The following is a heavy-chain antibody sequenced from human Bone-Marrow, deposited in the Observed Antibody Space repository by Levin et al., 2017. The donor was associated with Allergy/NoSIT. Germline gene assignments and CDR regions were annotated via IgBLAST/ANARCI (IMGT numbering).Heavy chain of an antibody. CDR1: GFTFSSYA. CDR3: AKGRTDYDILTGIGAFDI. V-gene: IGHV3-23*01. D-gene: IGHD3-9*01. Sequence: LSLTCAASGFTFSSYAMSWVRQAPGKGLEWVSAISGSGGSTYYADSVKGRFTISRDNSKNTLYLQMNSLRAEDTAVYYCAKGRTDYDILTGIGAFDIWGQGTMVTVSS. J-gene: IGHJ3*02. CDR2: ISGSGGST.